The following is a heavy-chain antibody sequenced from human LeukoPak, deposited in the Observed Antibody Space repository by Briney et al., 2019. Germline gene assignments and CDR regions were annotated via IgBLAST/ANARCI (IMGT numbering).Heavy chain of an antibody. V-gene: IGHV6-1*01. Sequence: SQTLSLTCAISGDNVSSNSAAWNWIRQAPSRGLEWLGRTYYRSKWYNDYAVSVKSRLTINPDTSKNQFSLQLDSVTPEDTAVYYCARGGAGGRAFDIWGQGTLVTVSS. CDR3: ARGGAGGRAFDI. CDR1: GDNVSSNSAA. CDR2: TYYRSKWYN. J-gene: IGHJ3*02. D-gene: IGHD2-15*01.